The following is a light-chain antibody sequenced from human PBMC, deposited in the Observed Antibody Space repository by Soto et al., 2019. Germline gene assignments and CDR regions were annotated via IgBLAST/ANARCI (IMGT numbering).Light chain of an antibody. Sequence: EILMTQSPATLSVSPEEGATLSCRASHRVNTYLAWYQQRPGQAPRLLIYDASTRATGIPARFSGSGSGTEFTLTISSLQSEDFAVYYSQQYNNWPLTFGGGTKVEI. J-gene: IGKJ4*01. CDR3: QQYNNWPLT. V-gene: IGKV3-15*01. CDR1: HRVNTY. CDR2: DAS.